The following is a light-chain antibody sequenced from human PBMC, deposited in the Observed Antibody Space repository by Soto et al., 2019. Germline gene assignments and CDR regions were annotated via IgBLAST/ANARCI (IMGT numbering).Light chain of an antibody. CDR1: QSISSW. Sequence: DIQLTQSPSTLSASVGDRVTITCRASQSISSWLAWYQQKPGKAPKFLIYETSNLESGVPSRFSGCGSGTEFTLTISSLQPDDFATYYCQYYNNYCWTFGQGTKVEIK. CDR2: ETS. V-gene: IGKV1-5*03. CDR3: QYYNNYCWT. J-gene: IGKJ1*01.